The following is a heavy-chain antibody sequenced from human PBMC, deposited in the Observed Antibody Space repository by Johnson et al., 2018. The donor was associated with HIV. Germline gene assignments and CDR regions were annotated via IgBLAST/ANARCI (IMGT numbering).Heavy chain of an antibody. CDR1: GFTFSDHY. Sequence: VQLGESGGGLVQPVGSLRLSSAASGFTFSDHYMDWVRQAPGKGLAWVGRTRNKANSDSTEYAAFWKGRFTIRRDDSKNSLYLQMNSLKTEDTAVYYCARGDCSSTSCPRNAFDIWGQGTMVTVSS. V-gene: IGHV3-72*01. D-gene: IGHD2-2*01. CDR3: ARGDCSSTSCPRNAFDI. J-gene: IGHJ3*02. CDR2: TRNKANSDST.